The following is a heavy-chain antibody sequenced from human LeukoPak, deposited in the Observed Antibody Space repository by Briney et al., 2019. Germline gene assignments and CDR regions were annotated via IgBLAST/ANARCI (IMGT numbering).Heavy chain of an antibody. D-gene: IGHD6-19*01. CDR1: GYTFTGYY. CDR2: INPNSGGT. Sequence: ASVKVSFKASGYTFTGYYMHWVRQAPGQGLGRMGWINPNSGGTNYSQKFQGRVSMTRDTAISTAYMELSRLRSDDTAVYYCARGFSGVYYYYYYMDVWGKGTTVSISS. J-gene: IGHJ6*03. CDR3: ARGFSGVYYYYYYMDV. V-gene: IGHV1-2*02.